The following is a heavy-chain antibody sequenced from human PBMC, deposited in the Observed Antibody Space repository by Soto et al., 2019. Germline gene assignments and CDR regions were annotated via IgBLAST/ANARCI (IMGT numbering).Heavy chain of an antibody. CDR3: VRDGSNGWDFDY. CDR2: VKEDGSVK. Sequence: EVQLVESGGGLVQPGGSLRLSCAASGFTFTTHWMSWVRQAAGKGLEWVANVKEDGSVKYYVDSVKGRFSISRDDDKNSMYLLLNSLRAEDTAVYYCVRDGSNGWDFDYWGLGTLVTVSA. J-gene: IGHJ4*02. CDR1: GFTFTTHW. D-gene: IGHD6-19*01. V-gene: IGHV3-7*01.